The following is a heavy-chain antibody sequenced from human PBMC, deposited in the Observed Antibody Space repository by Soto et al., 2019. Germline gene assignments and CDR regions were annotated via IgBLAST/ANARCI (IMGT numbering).Heavy chain of an antibody. CDR1: GFTFNSYS. D-gene: IGHD2-15*01. CDR2: INSGSSTM. J-gene: IGHJ1*01. CDR3: ARVPGYCSGGSCYSQYFQR. Sequence: EVQLVESGGGLVQPGGSXRLSCAASGFTFNSYSMNWVRQAPGKGLEWVSYINSGSSTMYYADSVKGRFTISRDNAKNSLYLQMNSLRAEDTAVYYCARVPGYCSGGSCYSQYFQRWGQGTLVTVSS. V-gene: IGHV3-48*01.